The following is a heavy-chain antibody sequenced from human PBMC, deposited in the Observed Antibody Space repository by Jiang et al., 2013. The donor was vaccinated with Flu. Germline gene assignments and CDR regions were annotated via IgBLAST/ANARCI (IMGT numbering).Heavy chain of an antibody. Sequence: GPGLVKPSETLSLTCTVSGGSISSYYWSWVRQPPGKGLEWIGYIYYSGSTNYNPSLKSRVTISVDTSKNQFSLKLSSVTAADTAVYYCARSDSSGYYYGAFDIWGQGTMVTVSS. J-gene: IGHJ3*02. CDR3: ARSDSSGYYYGAFDI. CDR2: IYYSGST. V-gene: IGHV4-59*01. CDR1: GGSISSYY. D-gene: IGHD3-22*01.